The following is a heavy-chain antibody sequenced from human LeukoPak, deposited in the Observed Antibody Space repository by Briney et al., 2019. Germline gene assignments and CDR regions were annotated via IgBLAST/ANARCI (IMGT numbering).Heavy chain of an antibody. CDR3: ARGYSTSWTYYFDY. J-gene: IGHJ4*02. D-gene: IGHD2-2*01. Sequence: SETLSLTCTVSNGAITGYFWGWIRQPPGKGLEWIGHILYSGNTNYNPSLKSRVTISVDTSKNHFSLKLSSVTAADTAVYYCARGYSTSWTYYFDYWGQGALVTVSS. CDR2: ILYSGNT. CDR1: NGAITGYF. V-gene: IGHV4-59*12.